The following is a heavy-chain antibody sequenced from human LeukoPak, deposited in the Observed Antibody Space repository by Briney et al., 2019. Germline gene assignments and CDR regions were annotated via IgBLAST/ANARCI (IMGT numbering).Heavy chain of an antibody. J-gene: IGHJ3*02. D-gene: IGHD6-13*01. Sequence: ASVKVSCTASGYTFTSYGVSWVRQAPGQGLEWMGWISAYNGNTNYAQKLQGRVTMTKDTSTSTAYMELRSLRSDDTAVYYCARYSRSDDAFDIWGQGTMVTVSS. CDR2: ISAYNGNT. CDR1: GYTFTSYG. CDR3: ARYSRSDDAFDI. V-gene: IGHV1-18*01.